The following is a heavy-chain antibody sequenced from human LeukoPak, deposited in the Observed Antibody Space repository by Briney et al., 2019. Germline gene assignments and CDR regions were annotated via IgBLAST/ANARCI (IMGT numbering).Heavy chain of an antibody. D-gene: IGHD3-9*01. Sequence: GGSLRLSCAASGFTFSSYSMNWVRQAPGKGLEWVSYISSSCSTIYYADSVKGRFTISRDNAKNSLYLQMNSLRAEDTAVYYCARDEPYYDILTGYYMALDYWGQGTLVTVSS. V-gene: IGHV3-48*01. CDR3: ARDEPYYDILTGYYMALDY. CDR2: ISSSCSTI. CDR1: GFTFSSYS. J-gene: IGHJ4*02.